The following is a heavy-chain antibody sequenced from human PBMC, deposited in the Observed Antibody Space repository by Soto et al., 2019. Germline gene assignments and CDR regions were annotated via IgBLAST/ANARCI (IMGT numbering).Heavy chain of an antibody. CDR1: GGSFSGYY. CDR2: INHSGST. CDR3: ARGRDGMDV. D-gene: IGHD3-10*01. J-gene: IGHJ6*02. V-gene: IGHV4-34*01. Sequence: SETLSLTCAVYGGSFSGYYWSWIRQPPGKGLEWIGEINHSGSTNYNPSLKSRVTISVDTSKNQFSLKLSSVTAADTAVYYCARGRDGMDVWGQGTTVTVSS.